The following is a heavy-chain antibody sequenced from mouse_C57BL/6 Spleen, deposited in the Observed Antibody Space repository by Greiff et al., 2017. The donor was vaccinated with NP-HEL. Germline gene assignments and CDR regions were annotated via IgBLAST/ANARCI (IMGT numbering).Heavy chain of an antibody. J-gene: IGHJ2*01. CDR3: ARRGYGNYFDY. V-gene: IGHV14-2*01. D-gene: IGHD2-1*01. Sequence: EVQLQQSGAELVKPGASVKLSCTASGFNIKDYYMHWVKQRPEQGLEWIGRIDPEDGETKYAAKFQGKATLTTDTSSNTAYLQLSSLTSDDTAVYYCARRGYGNYFDYWGQGTTLTVSS. CDR1: GFNIKDYY. CDR2: IDPEDGET.